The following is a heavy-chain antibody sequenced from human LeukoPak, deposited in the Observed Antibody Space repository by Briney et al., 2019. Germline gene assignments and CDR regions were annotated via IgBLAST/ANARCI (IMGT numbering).Heavy chain of an antibody. V-gene: IGHV3-74*01. CDR3: ARDMTTVTTGFDY. Sequence: PGGSLRLSCAASGLTVNTNYMSWVRQAPGKALEWVSRINSDGSSTSYADSVKGRFTISRDNAKNTLYLQMNSLRAEDTAVYYCARDMTTVTTGFDYWGQGTLVTVSS. J-gene: IGHJ4*02. D-gene: IGHD4-17*01. CDR2: INSDGSST. CDR1: GLTVNTNY.